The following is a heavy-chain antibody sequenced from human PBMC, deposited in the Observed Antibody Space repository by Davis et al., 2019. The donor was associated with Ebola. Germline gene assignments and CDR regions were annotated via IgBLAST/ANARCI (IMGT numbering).Heavy chain of an antibody. J-gene: IGHJ3*02. V-gene: IGHV3-30*18. Sequence: GFLSLSCTASGFSSSFYGMHWVRQAPGKGLEWVAFISYGGSNKEYADSVKGRITISRDNSKNKVDLLMNNLRVEDTAMYYCAKDMGSSGPFGVGAFDTWGQGTMVTVSS. CDR3: AKDMGSSGPFGVGAFDT. CDR2: ISYGGSNK. CDR1: GFSSSFYG. D-gene: IGHD3-3*01.